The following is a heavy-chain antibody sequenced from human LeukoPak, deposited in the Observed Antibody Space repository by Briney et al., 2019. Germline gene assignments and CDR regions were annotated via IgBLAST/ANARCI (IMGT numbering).Heavy chain of an antibody. CDR1: GYTFTGYY. J-gene: IGHJ4*02. CDR3: ARATTVTIYYFDY. CDR2: INPNSGGT. V-gene: IGHV1-2*02. Sequence: ASVKVSCKASGYTFTGYYMHWVRQAPGQGLEWMGWINPNSGGTNYAQKFQGRVTMTRDTSTSTAYMELSRLRSDDTAVYYCARATTVTIYYFDYWGQGALVTVSS. D-gene: IGHD4-17*01.